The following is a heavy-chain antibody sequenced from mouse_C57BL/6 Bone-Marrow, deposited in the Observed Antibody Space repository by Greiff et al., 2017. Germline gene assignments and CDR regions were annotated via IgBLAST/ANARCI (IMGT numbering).Heavy chain of an antibody. J-gene: IGHJ3*01. CDR1: GYTFTDSY. CDR3: AREDGNYPFAY. D-gene: IGHD2-1*01. V-gene: IGHV1-19*01. Sequence: VQLQQSGPVLVKPGASVKMSCKASGYTFTDSYMNWVKQSHGKSLEWIGVINPYNGGTSYNQKFKGKATLTVDKSSSTAYMELNSLTSEDSAVYYCAREDGNYPFAYWGQGTLVTVSA. CDR2: INPYNGGT.